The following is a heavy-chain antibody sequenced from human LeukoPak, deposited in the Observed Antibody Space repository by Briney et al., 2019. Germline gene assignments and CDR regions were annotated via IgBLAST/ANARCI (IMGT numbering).Heavy chain of an antibody. V-gene: IGHV4-59*02. D-gene: IGHD2/OR15-2a*01. J-gene: IGHJ3*02. CDR3: ARDLSVNAFDI. Sequence: SETLTLTCTVSGASVGSDHWNWIRQSPGKGLEWIAYMHGSGSPNYNPSLASRLTLSVDATENLLSLKLTSVTAADTAVYFCARDLSVNAFDIWGQGTLVTVSS. CDR2: MHGSGSP. CDR1: GASVGSDH.